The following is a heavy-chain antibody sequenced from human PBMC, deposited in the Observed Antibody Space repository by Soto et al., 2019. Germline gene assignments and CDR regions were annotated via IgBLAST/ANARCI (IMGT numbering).Heavy chain of an antibody. J-gene: IGHJ5*02. Sequence: SETLSLTCTVSGASISRYYWRWIRQPPGKGLEWIGYIYYSGSTNYNASLKSRVTISVDTSKNQFSLNLSSVTAADTAVYYCARANEYYYDSRGYDNWFDPWGQGTLVTVSS. CDR2: IYYSGST. CDR3: ARANEYYYDSRGYDNWFDP. CDR1: GASISRYY. D-gene: IGHD3-22*01. V-gene: IGHV4-59*01.